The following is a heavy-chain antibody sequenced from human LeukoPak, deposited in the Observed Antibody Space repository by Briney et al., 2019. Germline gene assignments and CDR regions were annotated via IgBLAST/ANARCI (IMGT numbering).Heavy chain of an antibody. V-gene: IGHV3-33*03. CDR1: GFTFNGYT. CDR3: AAEGSIPDAFDI. Sequence: GGSLRLSCVASGFTFNGYTMHWVRQAPGKGLEWVAIIWYDGSNKYYADSVKGRFTISRDNAQNTLYLQMNSLRAEDTAVYYCAAEGSIPDAFDIWGQGTMVTVSS. D-gene: IGHD3-10*01. CDR2: IWYDGSNK. J-gene: IGHJ3*02.